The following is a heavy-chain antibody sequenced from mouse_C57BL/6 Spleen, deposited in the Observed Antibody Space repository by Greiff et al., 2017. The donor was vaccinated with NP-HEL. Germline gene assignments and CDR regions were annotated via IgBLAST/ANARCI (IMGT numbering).Heavy chain of an antibody. CDR3: AREALRSSGGFAY. CDR2: ISYDGSN. CDR1: GYSITSGYY. Sequence: EVHLVESGPGLVKPSQSLSLTCSVTGYSITSGYYWNWIRQFPGNKLEWMGYISYDGSNNYNPSLKNRISITRDTSKNQFFLKLNAVTTKDTATYYCAREALRSSGGFAYWGQGTLVTVSA. D-gene: IGHD1-1*01. V-gene: IGHV3-6*01. J-gene: IGHJ3*01.